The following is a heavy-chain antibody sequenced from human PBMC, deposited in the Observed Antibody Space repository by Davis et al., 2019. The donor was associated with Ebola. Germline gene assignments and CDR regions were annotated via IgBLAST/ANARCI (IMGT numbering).Heavy chain of an antibody. D-gene: IGHD2-8*01. V-gene: IGHV3-21*05. CDR2: ISSSSLYT. Sequence: PGGSLRLSCAASGFTFSSYAMNWVRQAPGKGLEWVSYISSSSLYTNYADSVKGRFTISRDNAKNLLYLQMNSLRAEDTAVYYCAKDEGGGKLMMYAYYYGMDVWGKGTTVAVSS. CDR3: AKDEGGGKLMMYAYYYGMDV. J-gene: IGHJ6*04. CDR1: GFTFSSYA.